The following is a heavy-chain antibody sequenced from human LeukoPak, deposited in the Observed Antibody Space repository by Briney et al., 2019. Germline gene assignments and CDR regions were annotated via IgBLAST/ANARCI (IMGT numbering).Heavy chain of an antibody. CDR2: IYTSGST. V-gene: IGHV4-4*07. CDR1: GDSFTSDY. Sequence: SETLSLTCTVSGDSFTSDYWSWIRQPAGKGLEWIGRIYTSGSTNYNPSLKSRVTMSVDTSKNQFSLKLSSVTAADTAVYYCAGDYYDSSGPDYWGQGTLVTVSS. D-gene: IGHD3-22*01. J-gene: IGHJ4*02. CDR3: AGDYYDSSGPDY.